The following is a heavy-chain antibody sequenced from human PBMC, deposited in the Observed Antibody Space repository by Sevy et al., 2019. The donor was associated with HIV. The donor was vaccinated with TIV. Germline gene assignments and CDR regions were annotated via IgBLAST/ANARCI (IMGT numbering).Heavy chain of an antibody. CDR3: ARETSSGYYLANAFDI. CDR1: GFTFSSYS. Sequence: GGSLRLSCAASGFTFSSYSMNWVRQAPGKGLEWVSYISSSSSTIYYADSVKGRFTISRDNTKNSLYLQMNSLGDEDTAVYYCARETSSGYYLANAFDIWGQGTMVTVSS. D-gene: IGHD3-22*01. V-gene: IGHV3-48*02. J-gene: IGHJ3*02. CDR2: ISSSSSTI.